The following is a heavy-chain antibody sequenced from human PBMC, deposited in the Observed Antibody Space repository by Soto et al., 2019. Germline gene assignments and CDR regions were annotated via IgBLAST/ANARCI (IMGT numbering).Heavy chain of an antibody. J-gene: IGHJ4*02. CDR3: AKDRMVAGVRGYFDY. D-gene: IGHD3-10*01. CDR2: ISYDGSNT. V-gene: IGHV3-30*18. CDR1: GFTFSSYG. Sequence: QVQLVESGGGVVQPGKSLRLSCAGSGFTFSSYGMDWVRQAPGKGLEWVAVISYDGSNTYYADSVKGRFTISRDNSKNTLYLQMSSLRADDTAVYYCAKDRMVAGVRGYFDYWGQGTLVTVSS.